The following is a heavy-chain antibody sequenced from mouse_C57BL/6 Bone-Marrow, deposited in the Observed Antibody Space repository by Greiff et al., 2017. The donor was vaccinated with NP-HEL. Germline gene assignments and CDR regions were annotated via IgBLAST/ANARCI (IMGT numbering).Heavy chain of an antibody. CDR2: IYPGDGDT. CDR3: ARGLITTVVAYYAMDY. V-gene: IGHV1-82*01. Sequence: QVQLQQSGPELVKPGASVKISCKASGYAFSSSWMNWVKQRPGTGLEWIGRIYPGDGDTNYNGKFKGKATLTADKSSSTAYMQLSSLTSEDSAVYFCARGLITTVVAYYAMDYWGQGTSVTVSS. J-gene: IGHJ4*01. D-gene: IGHD1-1*01. CDR1: GYAFSSSW.